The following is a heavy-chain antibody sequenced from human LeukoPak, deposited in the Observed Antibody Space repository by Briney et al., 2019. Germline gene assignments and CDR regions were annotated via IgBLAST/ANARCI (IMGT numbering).Heavy chain of an antibody. D-gene: IGHD6-13*01. CDR1: GFTFSSYW. J-gene: IGHJ4*02. CDR2: IKQDGSEK. V-gene: IGHV3-7*01. CDR3: ARRRFGLYSSSLYYFDY. Sequence: GGSLRLSCAASGFTFSSYWMSWVRQAPGKGLEWVANIKQDGSEKYYVDSVKGRFTISRDNAKNSLYLQMNSLRAEDTAVYYCARRRFGLYSSSLYYFDYWGQGTLVTVSS.